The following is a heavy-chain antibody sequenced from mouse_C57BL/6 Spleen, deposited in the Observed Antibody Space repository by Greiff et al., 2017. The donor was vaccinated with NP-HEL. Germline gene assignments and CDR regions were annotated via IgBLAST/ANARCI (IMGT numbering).Heavy chain of an antibody. D-gene: IGHD2-5*01. CDR1: GFTFSSYA. V-gene: IGHV5-4*01. CDR3: ARDGSNYWYFDV. J-gene: IGHJ1*03. Sequence: EVQLVESGGGLVKPGGSLKLSCAASGFTFSSYAMSWVRQTPEKRLEWVATISDGGSYTYYPDNVKGRFTISRDNAKNNLYLQMSHLKSEDTAMYYCARDGSNYWYFDVWGTGTTVTVSS. CDR2: ISDGGSYT.